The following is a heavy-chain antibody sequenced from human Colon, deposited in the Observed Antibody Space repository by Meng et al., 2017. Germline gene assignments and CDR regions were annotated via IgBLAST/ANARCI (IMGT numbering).Heavy chain of an antibody. CDR1: GASVRSPDHQ. CDR3: ARDYWGSLDF. CDR2: ARIDYANT. D-gene: IGHD3-16*01. J-gene: IGHJ4*02. Sequence: QVQLQESGPGLVRPSDTLSLLFAVSGASVRSPDHQWGWVRQPPGKGLEWIGYARIDYANTNYNPSLKSRVNVSLDTSKNQFSLNVRSVTAADTAVYYCARDYWGSLDFWGQGILVTVSS. V-gene: IGHV4-61*08.